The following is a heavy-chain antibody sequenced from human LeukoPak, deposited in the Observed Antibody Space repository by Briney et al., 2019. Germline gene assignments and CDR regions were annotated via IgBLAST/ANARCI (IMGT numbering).Heavy chain of an antibody. CDR1: GYTFTSYY. J-gene: IGHJ4*02. Sequence: ASVKVSRKASGYTFTSYYMHWVRQAPGQGLEWMGIINPSGGSTSYAQKFQGRVTMTRDTSTSTVYMELSSLRSEDTAVYYCARKAWSGYYYDYWGQGTLVTVSS. CDR3: ARKAWSGYYYDY. V-gene: IGHV1-46*01. CDR2: INPSGGST. D-gene: IGHD3-22*01.